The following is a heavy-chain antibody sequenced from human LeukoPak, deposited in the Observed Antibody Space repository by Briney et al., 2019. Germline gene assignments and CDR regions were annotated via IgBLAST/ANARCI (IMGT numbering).Heavy chain of an antibody. CDR3: ARDAQTGYWDY. CDR1: GFTFSSCG. D-gene: IGHD2-8*02. Sequence: GRSLRLSCAASGFTFSSCGMHWVRQAPGKGLEWVAIIWYDGSNKYYADSVKGRFTISRDNSKNTLYLQMNSLRAEDTAVYYCARDAQTGYWDYWGQGTLVTVSS. CDR2: IWYDGSNK. V-gene: IGHV3-33*01. J-gene: IGHJ4*02.